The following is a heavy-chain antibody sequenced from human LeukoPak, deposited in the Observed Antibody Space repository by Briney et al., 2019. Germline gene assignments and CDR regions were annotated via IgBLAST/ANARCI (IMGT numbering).Heavy chain of an antibody. CDR3: ARARFLEWLFDY. Sequence: ASVKVSCKASGYTFTSYYMHWVRQAPGQGLEWMGWISAYNGNTNYAQKLQGRVTMTTDTSTSTAYMELRSLRSDDTAVYYCARARFLEWLFDYWGQGTLVTVSS. CDR2: ISAYNGNT. V-gene: IGHV1-18*04. J-gene: IGHJ4*02. D-gene: IGHD3-3*01. CDR1: GYTFTSYY.